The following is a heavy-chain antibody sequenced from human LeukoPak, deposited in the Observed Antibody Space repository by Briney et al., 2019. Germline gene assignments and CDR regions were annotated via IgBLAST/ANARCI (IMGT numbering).Heavy chain of an antibody. CDR1: GFTFSSYS. J-gene: IGHJ4*02. Sequence: GGSLRLSCAASGFTFSSYSMNWVRQAPGKGLEWVSYISSSSSYTNYADSVKGRFTISRDNAKNSLYLQMNSLRAEDTAVYYCARATVVTQYYDFWSGYPYYFDYWGQGTLVTVSS. CDR2: ISSSSSYT. V-gene: IGHV3-21*05. D-gene: IGHD3-3*01. CDR3: ARATVVTQYYDFWSGYPYYFDY.